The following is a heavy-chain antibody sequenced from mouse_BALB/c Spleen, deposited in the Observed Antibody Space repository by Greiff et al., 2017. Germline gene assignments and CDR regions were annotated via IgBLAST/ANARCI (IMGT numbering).Heavy chain of an antibody. J-gene: IGHJ3*01. CDR2: IWGGGST. CDR3: AKHVYDYDGAWFAY. CDR1: GFSLTDYG. D-gene: IGHD2-4*01. Sequence: VQGVESGPGLVAPSQSLSITCTVSGFSLTDYGVSWIRQPPGKGLEWLGVIWGGGSTYCNSALKSRLSISKDNSKSQVFLKMNSLQTDDTAMYYCAKHVYDYDGAWFAYWGQGTLVTVSA. V-gene: IGHV2-6-5*01.